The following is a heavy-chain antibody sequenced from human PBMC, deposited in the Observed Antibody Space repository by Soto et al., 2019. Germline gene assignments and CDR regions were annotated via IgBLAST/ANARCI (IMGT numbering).Heavy chain of an antibody. D-gene: IGHD3-3*01. Sequence: EVQLLESGGGLVQPGGSLRLSCAASGFAFRSYAFSWVRQAPGKGLEGVSAISGSGGGRGGRTYYGVSVKGRFTISRATSNNTMYLQMNSLRAEDTAIDYCAKLERFVEWSFDSWGQGTLVTVSS. CDR2: ISGSGGGRGGRT. V-gene: IGHV3-23*01. CDR1: GFAFRSYA. J-gene: IGHJ4*02. CDR3: AKLERFVEWSFDS.